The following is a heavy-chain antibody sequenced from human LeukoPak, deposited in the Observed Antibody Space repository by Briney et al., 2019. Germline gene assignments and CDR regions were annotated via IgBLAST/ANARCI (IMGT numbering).Heavy chain of an antibody. Sequence: GESLKISCKGSGYSFTNYWIGWVRQMPGKGLEWMGIIYPGDSGTRYSPSFQGQVTISADRSISTAYLQWSSLKASDTALYYCARLRGLTVFDYWGQGTLVTVSS. D-gene: IGHD4-11*01. CDR2: IYPGDSGT. CDR1: GYSFTNYW. V-gene: IGHV5-51*01. CDR3: ARLRGLTVFDY. J-gene: IGHJ4*02.